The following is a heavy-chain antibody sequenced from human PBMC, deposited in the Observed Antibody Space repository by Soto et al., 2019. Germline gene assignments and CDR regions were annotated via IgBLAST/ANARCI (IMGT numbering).Heavy chain of an antibody. V-gene: IGHV3-64D*06. Sequence: GGSLRLSCSTSGFTFSSYAMHWVRQSPGKGLEYISGVRGNGDPPFYADSVKGRFTISRDNSKNTVYLQMSSLSADDAAVYYCVKSRGGNNFDFVDWGPGTMVTVSS. CDR3: VKSRGGNNFDFVD. CDR2: VRGNGDPP. D-gene: IGHD2-15*01. CDR1: GFTFSSYA. J-gene: IGHJ4*02.